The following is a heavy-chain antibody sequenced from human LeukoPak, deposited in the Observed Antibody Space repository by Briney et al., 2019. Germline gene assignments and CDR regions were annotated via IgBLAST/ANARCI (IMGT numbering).Heavy chain of an antibody. CDR1: GDSISSYY. D-gene: IGHD2-21*01. Sequence: SEALSLTCTVSGDSISSYYWSWIRQPPGKGLEWIGYIYTIGSTNYNPSLESRVTISVDTSKNHFSLKLSSVTAADTAVYYCARPGVVIPIPYFDYWAQGTRSPSPQ. J-gene: IGHJ4*02. CDR2: IYTIGST. CDR3: ARPGVVIPIPYFDY. V-gene: IGHV4-4*09.